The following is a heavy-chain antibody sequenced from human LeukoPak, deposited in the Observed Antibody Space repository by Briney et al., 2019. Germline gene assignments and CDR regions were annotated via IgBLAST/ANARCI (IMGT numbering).Heavy chain of an antibody. D-gene: IGHD6-13*01. J-gene: IGHJ2*01. CDR1: GGSISAGSYY. V-gene: IGHV4-34*01. Sequence: SGTLSLTCTVSGGSISAGSYYWSWIRQPPGKGLEWIGEINHSGSTNYNPSLKSRVTISVDTSKNQFSLKLSSVTAADTAVYYCASTNSSSWYWYFDLWGRGTLVTVSS. CDR3: ASTNSSSWYWYFDL. CDR2: INHSGST.